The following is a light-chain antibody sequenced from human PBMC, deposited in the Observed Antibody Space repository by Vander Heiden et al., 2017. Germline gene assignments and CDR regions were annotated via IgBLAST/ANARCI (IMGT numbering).Light chain of an antibody. CDR1: SGHSSYA. J-gene: IGLJ3*02. Sequence: QRVLTQSPSASASLGASVKLTCTLSSGHSSYAIAWHQQQPEKGPRYLMKLNSDGSHSKGDGIPDRFSGSSSGAERYLTISSLQSEDEADYYCQTWGTGIHVFGGGTKLTVL. CDR3: QTWGTGIHV. V-gene: IGLV4-69*01. CDR2: LNSDGSH.